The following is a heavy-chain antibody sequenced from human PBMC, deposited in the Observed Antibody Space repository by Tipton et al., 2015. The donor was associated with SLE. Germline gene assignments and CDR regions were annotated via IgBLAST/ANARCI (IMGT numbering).Heavy chain of an antibody. CDR3: AKDRGRYYYDSSGSYCDY. CDR2: IHYDGSDK. Sequence: RSLRLSCAASGFIFRNYAMHWVRQAPGKGLEWVAVIHYDGSDKDYADSVKGRFTISRDNSKNTVYLQMNSLRAEDTAVYYCAKDRGRYYYDSSGSYCDYWGQGTLVTVSS. D-gene: IGHD3-22*01. J-gene: IGHJ4*02. CDR1: GFIFRNYA. V-gene: IGHV3-30-3*02.